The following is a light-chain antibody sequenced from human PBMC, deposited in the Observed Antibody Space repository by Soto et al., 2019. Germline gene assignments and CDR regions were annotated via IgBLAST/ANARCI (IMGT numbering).Light chain of an antibody. Sequence: QSALTQPASVSGSPGQSITISCTGTSSDVGGYNYVSWYQQHPGKAPKLMIYEVSNRPSGVSNRFSGSKSGNTASLTISGLQAEDEPDYSCSSYTSSSTLGVFGGGTKLTVL. CDR3: SSYTSSSTLGV. CDR2: EVS. CDR1: SSDVGGYNY. V-gene: IGLV2-14*01. J-gene: IGLJ2*01.